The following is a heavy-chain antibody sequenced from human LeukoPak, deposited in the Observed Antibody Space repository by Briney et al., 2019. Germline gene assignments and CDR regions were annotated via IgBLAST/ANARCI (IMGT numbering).Heavy chain of an antibody. Sequence: TGGSLRLSCAASGFTFSSYSMNWVRQAPGKGLEWVSSISSSSSYIFYADSVKGRFTISRDNAKNSLNLQMNSLRAEDTAVYYCAGAMIVKTAVWSFDIWGQGTMVTVSS. V-gene: IGHV3-21*01. D-gene: IGHD3-22*01. CDR1: GFTFSSYS. CDR3: AGAMIVKTAVWSFDI. CDR2: ISSSSSYI. J-gene: IGHJ3*02.